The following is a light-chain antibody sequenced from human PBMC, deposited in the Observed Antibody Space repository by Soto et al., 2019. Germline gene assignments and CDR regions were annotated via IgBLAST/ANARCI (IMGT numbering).Light chain of an antibody. Sequence: EIVMTQSPVTLSVSPGERAALSCRASQSVGGYLAWYQQKPGQAPRLVIHGASTRATGIPPRFSGSGSGTEFTLTISSLQSEDRTVYYCHQYSDWPYTFGQGTMLEIK. CDR3: HQYSDWPYT. CDR1: QSVGGY. J-gene: IGKJ2*01. CDR2: GAS. V-gene: IGKV3-15*01.